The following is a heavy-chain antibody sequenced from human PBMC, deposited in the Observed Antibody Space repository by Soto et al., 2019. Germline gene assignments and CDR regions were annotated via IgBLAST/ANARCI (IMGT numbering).Heavy chain of an antibody. D-gene: IGHD6-13*01. CDR3: ARDMSSWYRKRGAFEY. CDR2: INPSGGST. Sequence: ASVKVSCKASGYTFTSYYMHCVRQAPGQGLEWMGIINPSGGSTSYAQKFQGRVTMTRDTSTSTVYMELSSLRSEDTAVYYCARDMSSWYRKRGAFEYWGQGTLVSGSA. J-gene: IGHJ4*02. V-gene: IGHV1-46*01. CDR1: GYTFTSYY.